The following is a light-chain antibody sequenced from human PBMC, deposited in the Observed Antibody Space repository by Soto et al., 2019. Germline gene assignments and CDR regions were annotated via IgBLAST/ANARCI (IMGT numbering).Light chain of an antibody. V-gene: IGKV1-13*02. J-gene: IGKJ4*01. Sequence: AIQLTQSPSSLSASVGDRVTITCRASQGISSALAWYQQKPGKAPKLLIYDASSLESGVPSRFSGSGSGTDFTLTISSLQPEDFATYYCQQYGNSLTFGGGTKVEIK. CDR1: QGISSA. CDR2: DAS. CDR3: QQYGNSLT.